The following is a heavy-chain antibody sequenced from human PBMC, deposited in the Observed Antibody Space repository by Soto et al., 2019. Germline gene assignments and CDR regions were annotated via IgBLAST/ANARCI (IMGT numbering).Heavy chain of an antibody. CDR1: GFTFSSYA. J-gene: IGHJ4*02. CDR2: ISGSGGST. Sequence: GGSLRLSCAASGFTFSSYAMSWVRQAPGKGLEWVSAISGSGGSTYYADSVKGRFTISRDNSKNSLYLQMNSLRAEDTAVYYCAKDHRNYYDSSGTATCYWGQGTLVTVSS. V-gene: IGHV3-23*01. CDR3: AKDHRNYYDSSGTATCY. D-gene: IGHD3-22*01.